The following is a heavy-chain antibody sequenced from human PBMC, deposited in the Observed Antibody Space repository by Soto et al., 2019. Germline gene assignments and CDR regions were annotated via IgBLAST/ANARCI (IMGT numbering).Heavy chain of an antibody. CDR1: GFTFRGFG. CDR2: ISGSGANT. CDR3: AKDGAESYYDSSGYFY. V-gene: IGHV3-23*01. D-gene: IGHD3-22*01. Sequence: PGGSLRLSCAASGFTFRGFGMDWVRQAPGQGLEWVSTISGSGANTYYADSVKGRFTISRDNSNNMLYLQMNSLRVEDTAVYYCAKDGAESYYDSSGYFYWGQGTPVTVSS. J-gene: IGHJ4*02.